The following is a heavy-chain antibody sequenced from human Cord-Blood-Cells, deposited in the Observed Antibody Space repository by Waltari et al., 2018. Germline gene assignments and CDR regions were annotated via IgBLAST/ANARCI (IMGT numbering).Heavy chain of an antibody. CDR3: ARGTGGGNPYFDY. CDR1: GGSFSGYY. D-gene: IGHD2-15*01. J-gene: IGHJ4*02. Sequence: QVQLQQWGAGLLKPSETLSLTCAVYGGSFSGYYWSWIRPPPGKGLEWIGEINHSGSTNYNPSLKSRVTISVDTSKNQFSLKLSSVTAADTAVYYCARGTGGGNPYFDYWGQGTLVTVSS. V-gene: IGHV4-34*01. CDR2: INHSGST.